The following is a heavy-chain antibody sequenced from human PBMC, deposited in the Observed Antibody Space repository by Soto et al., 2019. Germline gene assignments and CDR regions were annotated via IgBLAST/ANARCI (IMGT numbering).Heavy chain of an antibody. CDR2: ICHSGNT. CDR3: ARVWFGESSWFDP. J-gene: IGHJ5*02. D-gene: IGHD3-10*01. Sequence: QLQLQESGSGLVKPSQTLSLTCTVSGGSITIGGYCWSWIRQPPGQGLEWIGYICHSGNTYYNPSLKRRVTTSRDRSKNQFSLTLSSVTAADTAVYYCARVWFGESSWFDPWGQGTLVTVSS. V-gene: IGHV4-30-2*01. CDR1: GGSITIGGYC.